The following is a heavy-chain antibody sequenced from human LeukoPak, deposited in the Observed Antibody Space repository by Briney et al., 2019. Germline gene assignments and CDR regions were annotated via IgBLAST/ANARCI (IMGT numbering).Heavy chain of an antibody. Sequence: ASVKVSCKASGYTFTSYYMHWVRQAPGQGLEWMGIINPSGGSTSYAQKFQGRVTMTEDTSTDTAYMELSSLRSEDTAVYYCATSRCGDCYSGGRYFDYWGQGTLVTVSS. V-gene: IGHV1-46*01. CDR2: INPSGGST. D-gene: IGHD2-21*02. J-gene: IGHJ4*02. CDR3: ATSRCGDCYSGGRYFDY. CDR1: GYTFTSYY.